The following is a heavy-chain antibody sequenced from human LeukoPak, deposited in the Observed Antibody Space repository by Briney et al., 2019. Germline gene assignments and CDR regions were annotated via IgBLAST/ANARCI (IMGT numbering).Heavy chain of an antibody. J-gene: IGHJ5*02. CDR1: GGSISSSSYY. V-gene: IGHV4-39*07. CDR3: ARGPITIFGVVIIRSWFDP. Sequence: PSETLSLTCTVSGGSISSSSYYWGWIRQPPGKGLEWIGEINHSGSTNYNPSLKSRVTISVDTSKNQFSLKLSSVTAADTAVYYCARGPITIFGVVIIRSWFDPWGQGTLVTVSS. CDR2: INHSGST. D-gene: IGHD3-3*01.